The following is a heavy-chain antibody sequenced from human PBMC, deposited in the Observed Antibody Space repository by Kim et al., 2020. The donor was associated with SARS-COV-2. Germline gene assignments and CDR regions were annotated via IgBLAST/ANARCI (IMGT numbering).Heavy chain of an antibody. J-gene: IGHJ4*02. CDR3: ARDRSTAITGTTISY. CDR2: IWYDGSNK. V-gene: IGHV3-33*01. D-gene: IGHD1-7*01. CDR1: GFTFSSYG. Sequence: GGSLRLSCAASGFTFSSYGMHWVRQAPGKGLEWVAVIWYDGSNKYYADSVKGRFTISRDNSKNTLYLQMNSLRAEDTAVYYCARDRSTAITGTTISYWGQGTLVTVSS.